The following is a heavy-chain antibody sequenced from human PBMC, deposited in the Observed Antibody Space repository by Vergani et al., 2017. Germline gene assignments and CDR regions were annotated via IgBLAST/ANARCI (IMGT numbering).Heavy chain of an antibody. CDR3: ARHLAYCGGDCYPYYYGMDV. Sequence: QLQLQESGPGLVKPSETLSLICTVSGGSISSSSYCWGWIRQPPGKGLEWIGSIYYSGSTYYNPSLKSRVTISVDTSKNQFSLKLSSVTAADTAVYYCARHLAYCGGDCYPYYYGMDVWGQGTTVTVSS. D-gene: IGHD2-21*02. CDR1: GGSISSSSYC. CDR2: IYYSGST. V-gene: IGHV4-39*01. J-gene: IGHJ6*02.